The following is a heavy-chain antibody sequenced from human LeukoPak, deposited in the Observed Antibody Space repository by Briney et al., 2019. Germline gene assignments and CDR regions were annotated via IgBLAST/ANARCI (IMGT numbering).Heavy chain of an antibody. CDR3: ARVYSPRTVAGTGFDN. CDR1: GGSISSGGYY. J-gene: IGHJ4*02. D-gene: IGHD6-19*01. CDR2: IYHSENT. Sequence: TPSETLSLTCTVSGGSISSGGYYWSWIRQHPGKGLEWIGYIYHSENTNYNPSLKSRVTMSVDTSKNQFSLKLSSVTAADTAVYYCARVYSPRTVAGTGFDNWGQGTLVTVSS. V-gene: IGHV4-31*03.